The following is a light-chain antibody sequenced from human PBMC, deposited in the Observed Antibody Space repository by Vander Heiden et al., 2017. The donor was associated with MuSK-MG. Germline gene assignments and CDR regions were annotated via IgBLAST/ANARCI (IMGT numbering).Light chain of an antibody. CDR2: DVS. J-gene: IGLJ1*01. CDR3: SSYTASSTDA. Sequence: QSALTQPASVSGSPGQSNTISCTVTSGDVGGHRYVSAYQHHPDKAPKPIIYDVSDRRSGVSSRVSGSKSGNTAPLTISGLQAEDEADYYCSSYTASSTDAVGPGTKVT. V-gene: IGLV2-14*03. CDR1: SGDVGGHRY.